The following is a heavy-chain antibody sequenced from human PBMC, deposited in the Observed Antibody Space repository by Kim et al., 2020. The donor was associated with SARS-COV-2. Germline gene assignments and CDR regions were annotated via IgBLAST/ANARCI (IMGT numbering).Heavy chain of an antibody. CDR3: ARGYQLLFVSWFDP. D-gene: IGHD2-2*01. V-gene: IGHV3-48*03. Sequence: DAVKGRFTITRDNAKTSLELQMNSLRAEGTAVYYCARGYQLLFVSWFDPWGQGTLVTVSS. J-gene: IGHJ5*02.